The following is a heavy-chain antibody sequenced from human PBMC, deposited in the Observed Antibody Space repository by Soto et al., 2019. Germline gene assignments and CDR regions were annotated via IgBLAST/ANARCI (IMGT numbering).Heavy chain of an antibody. CDR3: ARAGYGDKYYYYYYMDV. CDR2: INHSGST. CDR1: GGSFSGYY. V-gene: IGHV4-34*01. Sequence: SXTLSLTCAVYGGSFSGYYWSWIRQPPVKGLEWIGEINHSGSTNYNPSLKSRVTISVDTSKNQFSLKLSSVTAADTAVYYCARAGYGDKYYYYYYMDVWGKGTTVTVSS. J-gene: IGHJ6*03. D-gene: IGHD4-17*01.